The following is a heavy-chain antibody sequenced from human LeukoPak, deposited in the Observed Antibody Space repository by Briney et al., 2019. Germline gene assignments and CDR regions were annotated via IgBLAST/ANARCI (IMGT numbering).Heavy chain of an antibody. J-gene: IGHJ4*02. CDR3: ARGGSSSDFDY. D-gene: IGHD3-22*01. CDR1: GFTFSSYW. CDR2: INSDGSST. V-gene: IGHV3-74*01. Sequence: QAGRSLRLSCAASGFTFSSYWMHWVRQAPGKGLVWVSRINSDGSSTSYADSVKGRFTISRDNAKNTLYLQMNSLRAEDTAVCYCARGGSSSDFDYWGQGTLVTVSS.